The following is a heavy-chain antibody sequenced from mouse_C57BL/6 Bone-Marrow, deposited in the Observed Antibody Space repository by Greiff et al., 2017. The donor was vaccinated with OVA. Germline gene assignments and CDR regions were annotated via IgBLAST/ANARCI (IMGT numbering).Heavy chain of an antibody. CDR2: IYPGDGDT. Sequence: VQLQQSGPELVKPGASVKISCKASGYAFSSSWMNWVKQRPGKGLEWIGRIYPGDGDTNYNGKFKGKATLTADKSSSTADMQLSSLTSEDSAVYFCARSTTGYFDYWGQGTTLTVSS. CDR1: GYAFSSSW. CDR3: ARSTTGYFDY. V-gene: IGHV1-82*01. J-gene: IGHJ2*01. D-gene: IGHD2-12*01.